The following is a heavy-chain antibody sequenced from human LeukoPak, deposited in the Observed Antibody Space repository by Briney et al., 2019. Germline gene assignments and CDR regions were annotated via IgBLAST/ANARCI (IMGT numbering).Heavy chain of an antibody. CDR1: GFTFRSYA. J-gene: IGHJ4*02. D-gene: IGHD1-26*01. CDR3: AKGLYSGSYDGFDS. Sequence: GGSLRLSCAASGFTFRSYAMSWVRQAPGKGLEWVSVISGSGGSTYYADSVKGRFTISRDNSKSTLCLQMNSLRAEDTAVFYCAKGLYSGSYDGFDSWGQGALVTVSS. V-gene: IGHV3-23*01. CDR2: ISGSGGST.